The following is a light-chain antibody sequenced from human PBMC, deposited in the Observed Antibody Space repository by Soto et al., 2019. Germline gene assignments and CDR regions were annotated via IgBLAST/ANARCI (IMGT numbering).Light chain of an antibody. Sequence: DIRIAQCPSAMSASLGDRATTTCRASQGISNYLAWFQQKTGKVPKRLIYAASSLQSGVPSRLRGSGYGTELTITISSMQPEDFETYYCLQHNSYPWTFGQGTKVDI. CDR3: LQHNSYPWT. V-gene: IGKV1-17*03. CDR1: QGISNY. CDR2: AAS. J-gene: IGKJ1*01.